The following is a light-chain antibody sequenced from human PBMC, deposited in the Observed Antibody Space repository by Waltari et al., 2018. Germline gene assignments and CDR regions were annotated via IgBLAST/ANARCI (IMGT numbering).Light chain of an antibody. Sequence: EIELTQSTGALFLSPGKRATLSCRASQSLSSAQLAWYKQRPGQPPSLVIHGASNRASGIPERFSGSGSGTVFTLTISRLEPEDFAVYYCQHYGDSVTFGGGTKVEIK. CDR2: GAS. J-gene: IGKJ4*01. CDR1: QSLSSAQ. V-gene: IGKV3-20*01. CDR3: QHYGDSVT.